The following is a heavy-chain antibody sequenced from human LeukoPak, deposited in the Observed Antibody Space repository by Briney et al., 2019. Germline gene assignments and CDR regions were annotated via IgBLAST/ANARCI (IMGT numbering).Heavy chain of an antibody. V-gene: IGHV1-8*01. CDR2: MNPNSGNT. CDR1: GYTFTSYD. CDR3: ARGWDDFYPFDP. Sequence: ASVKVSCKASGYTFTSYDINWVRQATGQGLEWMGWMNPNSGNTGYAQKFQGRVTMTRNTSISTAYMELSSLRSEDTAVYYCARGWDDFYPFDPWGQGTLGTVSS. J-gene: IGHJ5*02. D-gene: IGHD3-3*01.